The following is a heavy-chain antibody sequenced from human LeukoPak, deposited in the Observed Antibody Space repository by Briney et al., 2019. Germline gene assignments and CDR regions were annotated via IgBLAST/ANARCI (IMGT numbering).Heavy chain of an antibody. CDR3: ARDQYYDSSGYYLGGFDY. J-gene: IGHJ4*02. CDR1: GGTFSSYA. Sequence: SVKVSCKASGGTFSSYAISWVRQAPGQGLEWMGGIIPIFGTANYAQKFQGRVTITTDESTSTAYMELSSLRSEDTAVYYCARDQYYDSSGYYLGGFDYWGQGTLVTVSS. D-gene: IGHD3-22*01. CDR2: IIPIFGTA. V-gene: IGHV1-69*05.